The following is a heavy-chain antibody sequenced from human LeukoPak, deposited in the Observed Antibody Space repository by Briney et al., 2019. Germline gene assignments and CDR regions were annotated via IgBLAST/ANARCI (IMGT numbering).Heavy chain of an antibody. CDR2: ISSGSSTI. CDR1: GFTFSSYS. D-gene: IGHD2-21*02. CDR3: ARENIVVVTAIRDAFDI. J-gene: IGHJ3*02. V-gene: IGHV3-48*02. Sequence: PGGSLRLSCAASGFTFSSYSMNWVRQAPGKGLELVSYISSGSSTIYYADSVKGRVTISRDNAKNSLCLQMNSLRDEDTAVYYCARENIVVVTAIRDAFDIWGQGTMVTVSS.